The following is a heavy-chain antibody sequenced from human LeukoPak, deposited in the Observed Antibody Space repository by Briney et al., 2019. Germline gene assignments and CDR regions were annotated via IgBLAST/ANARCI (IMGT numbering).Heavy chain of an antibody. Sequence: GGSLRLSCAASGFTFSSYGMHWVRQAPGKGLEWVAVISYDGSNKYYADSVKGRFTISRDNSKNTLYLQMNSLRAEDTAVYYCAKGIYYDSGWPNYYYGMDVWGQGTTVTVSS. J-gene: IGHJ6*02. CDR3: AKGIYYDSGWPNYYYGMDV. CDR2: ISYDGSNK. CDR1: GFTFSSYG. V-gene: IGHV3-30*18. D-gene: IGHD3-22*01.